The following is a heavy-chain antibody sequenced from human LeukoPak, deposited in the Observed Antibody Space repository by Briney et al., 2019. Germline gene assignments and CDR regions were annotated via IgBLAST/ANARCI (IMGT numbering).Heavy chain of an antibody. CDR2: IRDSSSYI. V-gene: IGHV3-21*01. CDR3: AREGTAYCGGDCYLDY. D-gene: IGHD2-21*01. Sequence: GGSLRLSCAASGFTFSTYSMNWVRQTPGKGLEWISSIRDSSSYIYYADSVKGRFTLSRDNAKNSLYLQMSSLRAEDTAVYYCAREGTAYCGGDCYLDYWGQGTLVTVSS. CDR1: GFTFSTYS. J-gene: IGHJ4*02.